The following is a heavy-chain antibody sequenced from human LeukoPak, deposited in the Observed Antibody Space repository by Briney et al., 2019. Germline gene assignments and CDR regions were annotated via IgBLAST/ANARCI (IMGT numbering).Heavy chain of an antibody. CDR1: GGSFSGYY. CDR3: ARHPNYYGSGRHQ. CDR2: INHSGST. D-gene: IGHD3-10*01. J-gene: IGHJ4*02. V-gene: IGHV4-34*01. Sequence: SETLSLTCAVYGGSFSGYYWSWLRQPPGKGLEWIGEINHSGSTNYNPSLKSRVTISVDTSKNHFSLKLSSVTAADTAVYYCARHPNYYGSGRHQWGQGTLVTVSS.